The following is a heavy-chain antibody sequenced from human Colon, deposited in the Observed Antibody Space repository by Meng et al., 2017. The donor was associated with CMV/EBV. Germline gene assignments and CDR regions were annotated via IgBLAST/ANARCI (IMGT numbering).Heavy chain of an antibody. D-gene: IGHD2-15*01. J-gene: IGHJ4*02. CDR3: ARGGCSGTSCLDY. Sequence: ASGVHFSPYYMHWFRQVPGKGLFWVSRIINDGSSATYADSVKGRFTISRDNAKSTLYLQMNSLSVEDTAVYYCARGGCSGTSCLDYWGQGTLVTVSS. V-gene: IGHV3-74*01. CDR2: IINDGSSA. CDR1: GVHFSPYY.